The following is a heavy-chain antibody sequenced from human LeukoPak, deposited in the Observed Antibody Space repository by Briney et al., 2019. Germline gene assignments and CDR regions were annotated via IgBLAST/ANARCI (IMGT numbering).Heavy chain of an antibody. CDR2: IGPYNGNT. CDR1: GYSFTRYG. D-gene: IGHD1-26*01. CDR3: ARGGVMTGMDV. J-gene: IGHJ6*02. Sequence: AAVTVSFMASGYSFTRYGISWVGQAPGQGREGMGWIGPYNGNTNYAQKLRGRNTITADTSTTTVYMDLRSLRSDDTAVYFCARGGVMTGMDVWGPGTTVTVSS. V-gene: IGHV1-18*01.